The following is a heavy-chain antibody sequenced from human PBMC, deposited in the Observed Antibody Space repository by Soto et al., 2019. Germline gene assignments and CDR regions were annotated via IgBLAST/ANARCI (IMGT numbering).Heavy chain of an antibody. CDR1: GFVFRNYA. D-gene: IGHD4-17*01. CDR2: ISYDGSNK. CDR3: TREDYGEHYFDY. V-gene: IGHV3-30-3*01. J-gene: IGHJ4*02. Sequence: QVQLVESGGGVVQPGRSLRLSCAASGFVFRNYAMHWVRQAPGKGLEWVAVISYDGSNKYYADSVKGRFTISRDNFKNTLFLQMSSLRAEDTAVYYCTREDYGEHYFDYWGQGTLVTVSS.